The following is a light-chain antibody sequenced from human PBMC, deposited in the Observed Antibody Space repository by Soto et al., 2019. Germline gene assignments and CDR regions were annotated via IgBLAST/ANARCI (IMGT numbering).Light chain of an antibody. CDR2: GAS. J-gene: IGKJ3*01. Sequence: VMTPSPATLSVSPGERATLSCRARQSVSSNLAWYQQKPGQAPRLLIYGASTRATGIPARFSGSGSGTEFTLTISSLQSEDFAVYYCQQYNNWPFTFGPGTKVDIK. CDR1: QSVSSN. V-gene: IGKV3-15*01. CDR3: QQYNNWPFT.